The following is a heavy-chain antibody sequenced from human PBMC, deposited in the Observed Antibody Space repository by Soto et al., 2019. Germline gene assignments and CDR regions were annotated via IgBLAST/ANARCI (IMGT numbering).Heavy chain of an antibody. J-gene: IGHJ5*02. V-gene: IGHV4-61*01. CDR3: ARAADFRVDP. Sequence: PSETLSLTCTVSGASVSDNIHYWSWLRQPPGRGLEYIGYVHFTSKPYYNPSLKSRVTMSIDTSKNQFSLSLSSVTAADTALYYCARAADFRVDPWGQGTLVTVSS. CDR1: GASVSDNIHY. CDR2: VHFTSKP.